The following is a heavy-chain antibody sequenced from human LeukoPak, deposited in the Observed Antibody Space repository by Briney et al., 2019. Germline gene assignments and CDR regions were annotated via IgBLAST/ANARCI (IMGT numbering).Heavy chain of an antibody. CDR3: AREDPQTTVPEGMDV. Sequence: SETLSLTCSVSGGSISTYYWSWIRQLPGRGLEWIGYIYYTGTTNYNPSLRSRVTISVDTSRIQFSLRLSSVTAADTAVYYCAREDPQTTVPEGMDVWGHGTTVIVSS. J-gene: IGHJ6*02. D-gene: IGHD4-17*01. V-gene: IGHV4-59*01. CDR2: IYYTGTT. CDR1: GGSISTYY.